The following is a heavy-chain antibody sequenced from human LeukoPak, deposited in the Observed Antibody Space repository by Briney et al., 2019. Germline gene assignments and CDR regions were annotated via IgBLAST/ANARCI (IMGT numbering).Heavy chain of an antibody. Sequence: GVSLRLSCATSGFIFSTYWMNWVRQAPGKGLEWVASINQDGSEKYYVDSVKGRFTISRDNAKNSLYVEMTSVTGEDTAVYYCARGNYADYAWGQGTLVTVSS. CDR2: INQDGSEK. CDR1: GFIFSTYW. V-gene: IGHV3-7*01. J-gene: IGHJ5*02. CDR3: ARGNYADYA. D-gene: IGHD4-17*01.